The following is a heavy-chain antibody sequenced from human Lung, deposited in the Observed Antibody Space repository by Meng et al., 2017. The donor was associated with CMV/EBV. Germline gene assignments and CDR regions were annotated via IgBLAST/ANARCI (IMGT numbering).Heavy chain of an antibody. CDR2: IYYSGTT. CDR3: ARHHLKPGVEGLSAFDI. Sequence: SETLSLXCTVSGDSIISTHYYWGWIRQPPGMGLAWIGTIYYSGTTYYNPSLKSRVTISVDTYKNQFSLKVSSVTAADTAVYYCARHHLKPGVEGLSAFDIWGQGXMVTVSS. D-gene: IGHD2-8*01. J-gene: IGHJ3*02. V-gene: IGHV4-39*01. CDR1: GDSIISTHYY.